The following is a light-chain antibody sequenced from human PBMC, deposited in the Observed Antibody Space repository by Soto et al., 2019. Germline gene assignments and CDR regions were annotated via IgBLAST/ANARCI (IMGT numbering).Light chain of an antibody. CDR1: QSINNW. V-gene: IGKV1-5*01. J-gene: IGKJ1*01. CDR3: QQYNTYSRT. CDR2: DAS. Sequence: DVKMTQSPSTLSASVGDRVTITCRASQSINNWLAWYQQKPGKAPKLLIFDASTLEGGVPSRFSGSASGTEFTLTISSLQPDDFASYYCQQYNTYSRTFGQGTKVEVK.